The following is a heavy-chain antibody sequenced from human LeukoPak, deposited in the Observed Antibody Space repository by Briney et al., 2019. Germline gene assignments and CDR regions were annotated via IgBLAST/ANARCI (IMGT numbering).Heavy chain of an antibody. V-gene: IGHV1-46*01. CDR2: INPSGGST. J-gene: IGHJ4*02. CDR3: ARQGIAARFGLDY. D-gene: IGHD6-6*01. CDR1: GYIFTGYY. Sequence: ASVKVSCKASGYIFTGYYMHWVRQAPGQGLEWMGIINPSGGSTSYAQKFQGRVTMTRDMSTSTVYMELSSLRSEDTAVYYCARQGIAARFGLDYWGQGTLVTVSS.